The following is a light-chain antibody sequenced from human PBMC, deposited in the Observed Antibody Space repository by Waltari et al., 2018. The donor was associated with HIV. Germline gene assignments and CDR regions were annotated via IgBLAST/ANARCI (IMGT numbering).Light chain of an antibody. J-gene: IGKJ1*01. CDR2: AGN. CDR3: HQYTGSPRT. CDR1: QNVYSSH. Sequence: ENVLTQSQGTLSLSPGERATLASRARQNVYSSHVAWYQPRPGQAPRLLISAGNRRAAGIPDRFAGAGSCRDFSLTIRRLEPEDFAVYYCHQYTGSPRTFGQGTKV. V-gene: IGKV3-20*01.